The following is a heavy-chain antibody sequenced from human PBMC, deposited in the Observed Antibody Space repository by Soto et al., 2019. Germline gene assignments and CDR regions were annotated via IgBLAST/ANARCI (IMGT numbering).Heavy chain of an antibody. CDR1: GYTFTSYG. J-gene: IGHJ5*02. V-gene: IGHV1-18*01. D-gene: IGHD3-22*01. Sequence: ASVKVSCKASGYTFTSYGISWVRQAPGQGLEWMGWISAYNGNTNYAQKLQGRVTMTTDTSTSTAYMELRSLRSDDTAVYYCAREEDYYDSSGHNWFDPWGQGTLVTVSS. CDR3: AREEDYYDSSGHNWFDP. CDR2: ISAYNGNT.